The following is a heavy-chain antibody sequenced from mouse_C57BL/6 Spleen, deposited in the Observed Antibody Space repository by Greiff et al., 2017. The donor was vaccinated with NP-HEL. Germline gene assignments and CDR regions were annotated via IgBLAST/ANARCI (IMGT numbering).Heavy chain of an antibody. CDR1: GYTFTDYY. Sequence: VMLVESGPELVKPGASVKISCKASGYTFTDYYINWVKQRPGQGLEWIGWIFPGSGSTYYNEKFKGKATLTVDKSSSTAYMLLSSLTSEDSAVYFCARSRGYGSPPFAYWGQGTLVTVSA. J-gene: IGHJ3*01. V-gene: IGHV1-75*01. D-gene: IGHD1-1*01. CDR2: IFPGSGST. CDR3: ARSRGYGSPPFAY.